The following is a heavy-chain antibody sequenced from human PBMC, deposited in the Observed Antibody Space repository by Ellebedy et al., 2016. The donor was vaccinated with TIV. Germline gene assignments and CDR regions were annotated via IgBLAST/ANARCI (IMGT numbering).Heavy chain of an antibody. CDR3: AKDRVAVAGTRPGDY. CDR1: GFTFSSYG. Sequence: GESLKISXAASGFTFSSYGMHWVRQAPGKGLEWVAVISYDGSNKYYADSVKGRFTISRDNSKNTLYLQMNSLRAEDTAVYYCAKDRVAVAGTRPGDYWGQGTLVTVSS. J-gene: IGHJ4*02. D-gene: IGHD6-19*01. CDR2: ISYDGSNK. V-gene: IGHV3-30*18.